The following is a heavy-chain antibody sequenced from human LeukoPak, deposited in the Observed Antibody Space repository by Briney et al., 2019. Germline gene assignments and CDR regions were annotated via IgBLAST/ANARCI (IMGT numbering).Heavy chain of an antibody. J-gene: IGHJ4*02. CDR3: ARFGETGGHFDY. V-gene: IGHV4-59*01. Sequence: SETLSLTCTVSGGSISSYYWGWIRQPPGKGLEWIGYIYYSGSTNYNPSLKSRVTISVDTSKNQFSLKLSSVTAADTAVYYCARFGETGGHFDYWGQGTLVTVSS. CDR1: GGSISSYY. D-gene: IGHD3-16*01. CDR2: IYYSGST.